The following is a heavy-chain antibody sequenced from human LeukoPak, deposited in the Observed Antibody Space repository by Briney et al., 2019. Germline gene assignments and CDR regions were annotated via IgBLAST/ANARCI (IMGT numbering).Heavy chain of an antibody. CDR1: GFTFSGYW. V-gene: IGHV3-7*03. D-gene: IGHD3-10*01. J-gene: IGHJ1*01. CDR3: ARGVWF. CDR2: IKQDGSEK. Sequence: PGGSLRLSCAASGFTFSGYWMSWVRQAPGKGLEWVANIKQDGSEKYYVDPVKGRFTISRDNAKNSVYLQMNNLRAEDTAVYYCARGVWFGDQGTLVTVSS.